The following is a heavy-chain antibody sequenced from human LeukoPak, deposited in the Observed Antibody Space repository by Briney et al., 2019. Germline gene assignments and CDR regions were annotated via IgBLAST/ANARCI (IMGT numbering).Heavy chain of an antibody. CDR3: AKLHSSGWYKTNDY. V-gene: IGHV3-23*01. J-gene: IGHJ4*02. CDR1: GFTFSSYA. D-gene: IGHD6-19*01. CDR2: ISGSGGST. Sequence: GGSLRLSCAASGFTFSSYATSWVRQAPGKGLEWVSAISGSGGSTYYADSVKGRFTISRDNSKNTLYLQMNSLRAEDTAVYYCAKLHSSGWYKTNDYWGQGTLVTVSS.